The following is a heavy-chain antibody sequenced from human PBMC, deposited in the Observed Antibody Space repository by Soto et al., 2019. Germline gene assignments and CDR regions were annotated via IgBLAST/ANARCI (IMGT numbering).Heavy chain of an antibody. Sequence: GGSLRLSCAASGFTFSGSAMHWVRQASGKGLEWVGRIRSKANSYATAYAASVKGRFTISRDDSKNTAYLQMYSLKTEDTAVCYCTRLEAAAGDYWGQGTLVTVSS. D-gene: IGHD6-13*01. CDR3: TRLEAAAGDY. CDR2: IRSKANSYAT. V-gene: IGHV3-73*01. J-gene: IGHJ4*02. CDR1: GFTFSGSA.